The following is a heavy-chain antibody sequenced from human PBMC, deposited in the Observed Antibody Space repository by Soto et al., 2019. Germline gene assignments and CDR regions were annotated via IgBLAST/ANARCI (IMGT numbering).Heavy chain of an antibody. CDR2: IYPGDSDT. J-gene: IGHJ3*02. D-gene: IGHD6-19*01. CDR3: ARSIAVAGTSPDAFDI. V-gene: IGHV5-51*01. CDR1: GYSFTSYW. Sequence: GESLKISCKGSGYSFTSYWIGWVRQMPGKGLEWMGIIYPGDSDTRYSPSFQGQVTISADKSISTAYLQWSSLKASDTAMYYCARSIAVAGTSPDAFDIWGQGTMVTVS.